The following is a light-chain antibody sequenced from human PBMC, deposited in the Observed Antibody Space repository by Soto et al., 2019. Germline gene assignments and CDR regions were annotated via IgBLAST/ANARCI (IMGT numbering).Light chain of an antibody. J-gene: IGKJ4*01. CDR3: QQYGSSPLT. V-gene: IGKV3-20*01. CDR1: QSVSSSY. Sequence: EIVLTQSPGTLSLSPGERVTLSCSASQSVSSSYLAWYQQKPGQAPRLLIYGASTRATGIPDRFSGSGSGTDFTLTISRLEPEDFAVYYCQQYGSSPLTFGGGTKVDIK. CDR2: GAS.